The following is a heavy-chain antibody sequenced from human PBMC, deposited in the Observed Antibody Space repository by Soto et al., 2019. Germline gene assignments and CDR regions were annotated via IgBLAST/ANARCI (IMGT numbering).Heavy chain of an antibody. V-gene: IGHV1-69*01. CDR3: ARDGGRHSGGIDY. J-gene: IGHJ4*02. Sequence: QVQLVQSGAEVKKPGSSVKVSCKASGGTFSSYSINWVRQAPGQGLEWMGEIIPIFGTANYAQKFQGRVTINADESTSPAYMDMSSLRSEDTAVYYCARDGGRHSGGIDYWGQGTLVTVSS. CDR2: IIPIFGTA. CDR1: GGTFSSYS. D-gene: IGHD1-26*01.